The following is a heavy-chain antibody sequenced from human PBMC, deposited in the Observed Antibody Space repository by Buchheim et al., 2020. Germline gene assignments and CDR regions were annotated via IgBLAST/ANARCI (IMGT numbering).Heavy chain of an antibody. V-gene: IGHV1-46*01. Sequence: QVQLVQSGAEVKKPGASVKVSCKASGYTFTSYYMHWVRQAPGQGLEWMGIINPSGGSTSYAQKFQGRVTMTRATSTSTVYMELSSLRSEDTAVYYCARDSRIAAAGDVGCFDYWGQGTL. CDR1: GYTFTSYY. CDR3: ARDSRIAAAGDVGCFDY. CDR2: INPSGGST. J-gene: IGHJ4*02. D-gene: IGHD6-13*01.